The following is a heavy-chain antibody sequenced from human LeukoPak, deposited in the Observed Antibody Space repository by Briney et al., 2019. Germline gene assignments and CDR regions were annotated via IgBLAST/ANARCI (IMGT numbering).Heavy chain of an antibody. V-gene: IGHV1-2*02. J-gene: IGHJ3*02. Sequence: GASVKVSCKASGYTFTDYYMHWVRQAPGQGLEWMGSINPNSGGTNYTQKFQGRVTMTRDTSISTAYMELSRLRSDDTAVYYCAVSPGIVGGTPLRNDAFDIWGQGTMVTVSS. D-gene: IGHD1-26*01. CDR1: GYTFTDYY. CDR3: AVSPGIVGGTPLRNDAFDI. CDR2: INPNSGGT.